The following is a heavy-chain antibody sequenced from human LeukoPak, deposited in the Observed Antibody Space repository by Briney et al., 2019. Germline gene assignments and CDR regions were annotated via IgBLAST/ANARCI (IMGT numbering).Heavy chain of an antibody. J-gene: IGHJ4*02. V-gene: IGHV3-21*01. CDR2: ISSSSSYI. Sequence: PGGSLRLSCAASGFTFSSYSMNWVRQAPGKGLEWVSFISSSSSYIYYADSVKGRFTISRDNAKNSLYLQMNSLRAEDTAVYYCARETGRGEYYFDYWGQGTLVTVSS. D-gene: IGHD3-10*01. CDR1: GFTFSSYS. CDR3: ARETGRGEYYFDY.